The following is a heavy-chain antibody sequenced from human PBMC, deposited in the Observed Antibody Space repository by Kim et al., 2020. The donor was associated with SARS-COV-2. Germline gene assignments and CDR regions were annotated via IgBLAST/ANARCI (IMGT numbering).Heavy chain of an antibody. CDR2: VSVTGERT. CDR3: AKTSVTEHDGRGYFDY. V-gene: IGHV3-23*01. Sequence: GGSLRLSCAASGFPFDNFAMSWVRQAPGKGLEWVSTVSVTGERTYYANSVKGRFIVSRDNSKNTLSLQINSLRAQDTAVYYCAKTSVTEHDGRGYFDYWGQGILVTVSS. J-gene: IGHJ4*02. D-gene: IGHD3-22*01. CDR1: GFPFDNFA.